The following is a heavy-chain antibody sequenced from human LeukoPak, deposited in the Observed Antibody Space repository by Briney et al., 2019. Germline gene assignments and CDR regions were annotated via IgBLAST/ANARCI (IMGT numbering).Heavy chain of an antibody. J-gene: IGHJ4*02. CDR2: IKQGGSEK. V-gene: IGHV3-7*01. CDR3: ARVGGQWLVSYFDY. D-gene: IGHD6-19*01. CDR1: GFTFSSYW. Sequence: GGSLRLSCAASGFTFSSYWMSWVRQAPGKGLEWVANIKQGGSEKYYVDSVKGRFTISRDNAKNSLYLQMNSLRAEDTAVYYCARVGGQWLVSYFDYWGQGTLVTVSS.